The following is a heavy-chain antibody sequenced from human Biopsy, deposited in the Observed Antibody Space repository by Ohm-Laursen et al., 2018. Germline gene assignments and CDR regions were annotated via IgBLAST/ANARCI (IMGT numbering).Heavy chain of an antibody. J-gene: IGHJ6*02. CDR2: INPSGGT. CDR3: ASVAGPRTDYYYSNMDV. D-gene: IGHD2-2*01. CDR1: DGSFSGYY. Sequence: SETLSLTCTVYDGSFSGYYWSWLRQSPGMGLEWIGEINPSGGTNYNPSLAGRVSISLDTSKIYLALKLSSVTAADTAVYYCASVAGPRTDYYYSNMDVWGRGTTVTVSS. V-gene: IGHV4-34*01.